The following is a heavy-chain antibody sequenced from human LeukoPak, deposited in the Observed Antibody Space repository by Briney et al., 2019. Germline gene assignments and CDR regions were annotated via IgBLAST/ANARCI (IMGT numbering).Heavy chain of an antibody. V-gene: IGHV4-39*07. CDR1: GGSINNYY. CDR3: ARDHGSGYDRKGNWFDP. CDR2: IYYSGST. Sequence: KTSETLSLTCTVSGGSINNYYWGWIRQPPGKGLEWIGSIYYSGSTYYNPSLKSRVTISVDTSKNQFSLKLSSVTAADTAVYYCARDHGSGYDRKGNWFDPWGQGTLVTVSS. J-gene: IGHJ5*02. D-gene: IGHD5-12*01.